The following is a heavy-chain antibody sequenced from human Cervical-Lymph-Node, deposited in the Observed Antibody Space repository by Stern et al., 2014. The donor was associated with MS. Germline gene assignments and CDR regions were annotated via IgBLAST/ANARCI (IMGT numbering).Heavy chain of an antibody. Sequence: EVQLLESGGGLVQPGGSLRLSCAASGFTFSSYAMSWVRQAPGKGLEWVSAISGSGGSTYYADSVKGRFTISRDNSKNTLYLQMNSLRAEDTAVYYCAKDYDSSGYYYLAEYFQHWGQGTLVTVSS. V-gene: IGHV3-23*01. J-gene: IGHJ1*01. D-gene: IGHD3-22*01. CDR2: ISGSGGST. CDR3: AKDYDSSGYYYLAEYFQH. CDR1: GFTFSSYA.